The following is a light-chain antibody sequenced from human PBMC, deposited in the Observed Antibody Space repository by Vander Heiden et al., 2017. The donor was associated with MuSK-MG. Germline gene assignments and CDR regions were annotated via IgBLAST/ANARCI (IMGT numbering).Light chain of an antibody. J-gene: IGLJ2*01. V-gene: IGLV2-23*02. Sequence: QSALTQPASVSGSPGQSITISCTGTSSDVGRYNLVSWYHQRPAIAPKLLIYGVTMRPSGVSDRYSGSKSGSTASLTLSGLQAEDEGDYFCCSFADASSLIFGGGTKVTVL. CDR1: SSDVGRYNL. CDR2: GVT. CDR3: CSFADASSLI.